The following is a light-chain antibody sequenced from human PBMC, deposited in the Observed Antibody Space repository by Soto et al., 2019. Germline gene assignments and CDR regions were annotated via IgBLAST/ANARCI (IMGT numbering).Light chain of an antibody. J-gene: IGKJ2*01. CDR3: QQYGSSPPYI. CDR1: QSVSSSY. V-gene: IGKV3-20*01. Sequence: EIVLTQSPGTLSLSPGERATLSCRASQSVSSSYLAWYQQKPGQAPRLLIYGASSMATGIPDRFSGSGSGTAFPLTISRLEHEDFAVYYCQQYGSSPPYIFGQGTKLEIK. CDR2: GAS.